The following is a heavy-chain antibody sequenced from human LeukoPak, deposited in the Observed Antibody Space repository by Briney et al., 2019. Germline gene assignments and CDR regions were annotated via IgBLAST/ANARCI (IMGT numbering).Heavy chain of an antibody. CDR1: GGSISTYY. CDR3: ASSYYYDSSGYPGYPVDPPDY. Sequence: SETLSLTCTVSGGSISTYYWSWIRQPPGKGLEWIGYIYYSGSTNYNPSLKSRVTISVDTSKNQFSLKLSSVTAADTAVYYCASSYYYDSSGYPGYPVDPPDYWGQGTLVTVSS. D-gene: IGHD3-22*01. V-gene: IGHV4-59*08. J-gene: IGHJ4*02. CDR2: IYYSGST.